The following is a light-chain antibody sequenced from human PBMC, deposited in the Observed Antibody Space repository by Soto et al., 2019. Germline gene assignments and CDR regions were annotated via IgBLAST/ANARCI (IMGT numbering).Light chain of an antibody. CDR2: DAS. CDR1: QSVSSF. J-gene: IGKJ1*01. Sequence: DIVLTQSPATLSLSPGERATLSCRASQSVSSFLAWYQQKPGQAPRLLIYDASNRATGIPARFSGSGSGTDFTLTISSLEPEDFALYYCQQRSSWPRTFGQGTKVDSK. CDR3: QQRSSWPRT. V-gene: IGKV3-11*01.